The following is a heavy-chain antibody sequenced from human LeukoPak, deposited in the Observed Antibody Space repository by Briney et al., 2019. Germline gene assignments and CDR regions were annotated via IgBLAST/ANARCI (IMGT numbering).Heavy chain of an antibody. D-gene: IGHD2-15*01. V-gene: IGHV4-59*12. Sequence: SETLSLTCTVSGGSISSYYWSWIRQPPGKGLEWIGYIYYSGSTNYNPSLKSRVTISVDTSKNQFSLKLSSVTAADTAVYYCARDLGSGNLDYWGQGTLVTVSS. CDR2: IYYSGST. CDR1: GGSISSYY. J-gene: IGHJ4*02. CDR3: ARDLGSGNLDY.